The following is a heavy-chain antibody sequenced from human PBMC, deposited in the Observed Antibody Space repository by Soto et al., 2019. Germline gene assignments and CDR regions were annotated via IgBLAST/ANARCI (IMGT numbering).Heavy chain of an antibody. Sequence: PSETLSLTCTVSGGSISSYYWSWIRQPPGKGLEWIGYIYYSGSTNYNPPLKSRVTISVDTSKNQFSLKLSSVTAADTAVYYCARALGSSGWYGYFDYWGQGTLVTVSS. CDR3: ARALGSSGWYGYFDY. V-gene: IGHV4-59*01. CDR1: GGSISSYY. CDR2: IYYSGST. J-gene: IGHJ4*02. D-gene: IGHD6-19*01.